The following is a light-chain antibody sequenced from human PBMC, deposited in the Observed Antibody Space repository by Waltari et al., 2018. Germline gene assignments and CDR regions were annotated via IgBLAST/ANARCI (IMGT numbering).Light chain of an antibody. CDR2: TSD. J-gene: IGLJ3*02. Sequence: QSVLTQPPSASGTPGQRVTISCSGSSSNIGSNYVYWYQQLPGTAPKLLIYTSDQRPSGVPDRFSGSKSGTPASLAISGLRSEDEADYYCAAWDDSLSGRVFGGGTKLTVL. V-gene: IGLV1-47*01. CDR1: SSNIGSNY. CDR3: AAWDDSLSGRV.